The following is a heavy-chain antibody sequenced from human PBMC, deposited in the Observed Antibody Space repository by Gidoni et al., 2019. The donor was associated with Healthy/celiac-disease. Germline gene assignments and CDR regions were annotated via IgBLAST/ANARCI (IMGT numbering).Heavy chain of an antibody. J-gene: IGHJ4*02. Sequence: EVQLVESGGGLVQPGGSLRLSCSASVFTFSSYAMHWVRQAPGKGLEYVSAISSNGGSTYYADSVKGRFTISRDNSKNTLYRQMSSLRAEDTAVYYCVKDQARGQEGFDYWGQGTLVTVSS. CDR3: VKDQARGQEGFDY. V-gene: IGHV3-64D*06. CDR2: ISSNGGST. D-gene: IGHD3-10*01. CDR1: VFTFSSYA.